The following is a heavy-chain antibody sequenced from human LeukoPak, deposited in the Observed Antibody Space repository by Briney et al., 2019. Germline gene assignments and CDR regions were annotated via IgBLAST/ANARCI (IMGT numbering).Heavy chain of an antibody. CDR1: GFTFSSYA. D-gene: IGHD1-20*01. Sequence: GGSLRLSCAASGFTFSSYAMHWVRQAPGKGLEWVAVISYDGSNKYYADSVKGRFTISRDNSKNTLYLQMNSLRAEDTAVYYCARVDKITGTTFNSWGQGTLVTVSS. CDR2: ISYDGSNK. J-gene: IGHJ5*01. V-gene: IGHV3-30-3*01. CDR3: ARVDKITGTTFNS.